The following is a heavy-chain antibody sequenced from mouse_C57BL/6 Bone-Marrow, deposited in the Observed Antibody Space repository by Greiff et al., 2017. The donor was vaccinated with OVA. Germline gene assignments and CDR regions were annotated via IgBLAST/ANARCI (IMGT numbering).Heavy chain of an antibody. CDR2: IWRGGST. J-gene: IGHJ3*01. CDR3: ANKYDGYPAWFAY. D-gene: IGHD2-3*01. V-gene: IGHV2-5*01. Sequence: VQLQQSGPGLVQPSQSLSITCTASGFSLTSYGVHWVRQSPGKGLEWLGVIWRGGSTDYNAAFMSRLSITKDNSKSQVFFKMNSLQADYTAIYYCANKYDGYPAWFAYWGQGTLVTVSA. CDR1: GFSLTSYG.